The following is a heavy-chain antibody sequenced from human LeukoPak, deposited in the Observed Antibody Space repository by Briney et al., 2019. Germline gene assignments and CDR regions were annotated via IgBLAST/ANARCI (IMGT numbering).Heavy chain of an antibody. CDR1: GYTFTSYD. Sequence: ASVKVSCKPSGYTFTSYDINWVPRAPGQGLEWMGGMNPNSGNTGYAQKFQGRVTMTRNASISTAYMELSSLRSEDTAVYYCARGRTEWLLYSNGFDPWGQGTLVTVSS. CDR2: MNPNSGNT. J-gene: IGHJ5*02. CDR3: ARGRTEWLLYSNGFDP. V-gene: IGHV1-8*01. D-gene: IGHD3-3*01.